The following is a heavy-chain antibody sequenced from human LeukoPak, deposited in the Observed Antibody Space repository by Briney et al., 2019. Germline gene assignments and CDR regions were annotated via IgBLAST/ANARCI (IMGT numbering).Heavy chain of an antibody. CDR1: GFTFTDYW. V-gene: IGHV3-7*01. CDR3: ARVGTWELQRVFDY. Sequence: GGSLRLSCAASGFTFTDYWMTWVRQVPGKGLEWVANIHKAGTESYYVDSVKGRFAISRDNAKNSLYLQLSILRVDDTAVYYCARVGTWELQRVFDYWGQGTLVTVSS. J-gene: IGHJ4*02. CDR2: IHKAGTES. D-gene: IGHD1-26*01.